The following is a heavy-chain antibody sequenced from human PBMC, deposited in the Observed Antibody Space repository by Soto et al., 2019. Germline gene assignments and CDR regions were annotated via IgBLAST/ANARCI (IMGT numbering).Heavy chain of an antibody. CDR3: ARDCSGGSCYPGMDV. V-gene: IGHV3-21*01. Sequence: EVQLVESGGGLVKPGGSLRLSCAASGFNFNSYTINWVRQAPGKRLEWLSSISSSGYIFSTDSVRGRFTISRDNAKNSVDLQINNRGAEDKAVYFCARDCSGGSCYPGMDVWGQGTTVTVSS. J-gene: IGHJ6*02. D-gene: IGHD2-15*01. CDR1: GFNFNSYT. CDR2: ISSSGYI.